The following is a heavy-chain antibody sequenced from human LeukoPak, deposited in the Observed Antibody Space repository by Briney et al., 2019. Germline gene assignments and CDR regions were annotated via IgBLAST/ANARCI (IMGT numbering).Heavy chain of an antibody. CDR1: GGSISSGGYY. J-gene: IGHJ4*02. Sequence: SQTLSLTCTVSGGSISSGGYYWSWIRQPPGKGLEWIGYIYHSGSTYYNPSLKSRVTISVDTSKNQFSLKLSSVTAADTAVYYCPRVTSEASFDYWGQGTLVIVSS. CDR3: PRVTSEASFDY. V-gene: IGHV4-30-2*01. CDR2: IYHSGST.